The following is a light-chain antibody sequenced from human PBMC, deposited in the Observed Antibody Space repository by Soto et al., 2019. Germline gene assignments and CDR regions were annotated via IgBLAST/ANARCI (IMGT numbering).Light chain of an antibody. J-gene: IGKJ1*01. CDR2: AAS. CDR1: QSVNTN. V-gene: IGKV3-15*01. CDR3: QQHNKWPPV. Sequence: EILMTQSPATLSVSPGERATLSCRASQSVNTNLAWYQQKPGQAPRLLIYAASTRATGVPARFSGSGSGTEFTLTISSLQSEDSALYYCQQHNKWPPVFGQGTKVDI.